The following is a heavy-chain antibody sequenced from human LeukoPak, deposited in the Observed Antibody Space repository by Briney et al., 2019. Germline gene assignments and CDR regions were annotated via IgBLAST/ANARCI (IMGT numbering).Heavy chain of an antibody. V-gene: IGHV3-21*01. D-gene: IGHD2-2*01. CDR3: ARDWYHAIDY. J-gene: IGHJ4*02. Sequence: GGSLRISCAATGFTFSSYSMNGGRQAPGKGLHWVASISSSSSYIYYAASVKGRFTISRDNAKNTLYLQMNSLRAEDTAVYYCARDWYHAIDYWGQGTLVTVSS. CDR1: GFTFSSYS. CDR2: ISSSSSYI.